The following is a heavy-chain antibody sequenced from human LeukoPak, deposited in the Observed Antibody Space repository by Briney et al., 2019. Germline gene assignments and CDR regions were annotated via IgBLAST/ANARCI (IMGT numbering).Heavy chain of an antibody. CDR2: IYYSGST. J-gene: IGHJ5*02. Sequence: PSETLSLTCTVSGGSISSYYWSWIRQPPGKGLEWIGYIYYSGSTNYNPSLKSRVTISVDTSKNQFSLKLSSVTAADTAVYYCARVTGRRATYYDFLSDWSPGRFDPWGQGTLVTVSS. CDR3: ARVTGRRATYYDFLSDWSPGRFDP. D-gene: IGHD3-3*01. V-gene: IGHV4-59*01. CDR1: GGSISSYY.